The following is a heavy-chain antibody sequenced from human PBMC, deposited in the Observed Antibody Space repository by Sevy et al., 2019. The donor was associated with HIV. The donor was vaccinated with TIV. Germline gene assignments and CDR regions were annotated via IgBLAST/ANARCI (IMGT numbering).Heavy chain of an antibody. V-gene: IGHV3-23*01. CDR3: AKYYDILTGPLKGWFDP. Sequence: GGSLRLSCAASGFTFSSYAMSWVRQAPGKGLEWVSAISGSGGSTYYADSVKGRFTISRDNSKNTLYLQMNSLRAEDTAVYYCAKYYDILTGPLKGWFDPWGQGTLVTDSS. CDR1: GFTFSSYA. D-gene: IGHD3-9*01. J-gene: IGHJ5*02. CDR2: ISGSGGST.